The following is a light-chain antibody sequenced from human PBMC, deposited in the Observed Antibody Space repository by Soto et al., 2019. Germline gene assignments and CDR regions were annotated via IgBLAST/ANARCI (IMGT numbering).Light chain of an antibody. CDR3: PQYATSPYT. J-gene: IGKJ2*01. CDR2: GAS. CDR1: QSLSNVF. Sequence: DIVLTQSPGTLSLSPGDSAHLXCRASQSLSNVFLAWYQQKPGQAPRLLIYGASRRATGIPDRFSGSGSGTDFTLTISRLEPEDFAVYFCPQYATSPYTFGQGTKVDIK. V-gene: IGKV3-20*01.